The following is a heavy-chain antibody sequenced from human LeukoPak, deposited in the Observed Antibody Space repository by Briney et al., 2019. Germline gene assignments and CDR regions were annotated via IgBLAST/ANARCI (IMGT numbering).Heavy chain of an antibody. Sequence: GGSLRLSCAASGFTFSSYAMHWVRQAPGKGPEWVAVISYDGSNKYYADSVKGRFTISRDNSKNTLYLQMNSLRAEDTAVYYCARGVSSWTPGKNDYWGQGTLVTVSS. CDR2: ISYDGSNK. CDR1: GFTFSSYA. CDR3: ARGVSSWTPGKNDY. J-gene: IGHJ4*02. V-gene: IGHV3-30*04. D-gene: IGHD6-13*01.